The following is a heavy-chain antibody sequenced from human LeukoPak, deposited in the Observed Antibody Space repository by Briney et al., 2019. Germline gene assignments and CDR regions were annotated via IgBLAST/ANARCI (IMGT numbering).Heavy chain of an antibody. CDR3: AKEGTRYSSGWSHVDY. D-gene: IGHD6-19*01. Sequence: GGSLRLSCAASGFTFDDYAMHWVRQAPGEGLEWVSGISWNSGSIGYADSVKGRFTISRDNAKNSLYLQMNSLRAEDTALYYCAKEGTRYSSGWSHVDYWGQGTLVTVSS. J-gene: IGHJ4*02. V-gene: IGHV3-9*01. CDR2: ISWNSGSI. CDR1: GFTFDDYA.